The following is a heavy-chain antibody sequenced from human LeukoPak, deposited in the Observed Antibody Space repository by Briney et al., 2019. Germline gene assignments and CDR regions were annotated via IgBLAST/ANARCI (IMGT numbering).Heavy chain of an antibody. Sequence: PSETLSLTCSVSDDSITMYYWTWIRRPPGKGLEWIGHVDHTGSTNFNPSLNGRVSISRDTTKNLFSLRLRSVTAADTAVYYCARETSQKGAHYMDVWGKGTTITISS. J-gene: IGHJ6*03. CDR2: VDHTGST. CDR3: ARETSQKGAHYMDV. V-gene: IGHV4-59*01. CDR1: DDSITMYY. D-gene: IGHD3-16*01.